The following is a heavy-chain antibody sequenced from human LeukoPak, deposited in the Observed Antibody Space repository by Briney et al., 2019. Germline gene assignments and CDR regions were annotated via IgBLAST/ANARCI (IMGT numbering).Heavy chain of an antibody. D-gene: IGHD5-12*01. CDR3: AREDIPGRVTTILPD. CDR2: AFSDGRT. CDR1: GITVSTNY. J-gene: IGHJ4*02. V-gene: IGHV3-53*01. Sequence: PGGSLRLSCAASGITVSTNYMSWVRQAPGKGLEWVSIAFSDGRTFYADSVKGRFTISRDSSKNTVFLQMNSLRAEDTAVYYCAREDIPGRVTTILPDWGQGTLVTVSS.